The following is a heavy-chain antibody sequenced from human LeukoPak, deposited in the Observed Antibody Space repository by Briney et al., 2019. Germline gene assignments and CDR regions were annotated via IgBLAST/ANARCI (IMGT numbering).Heavy chain of an antibody. CDR1: GGSFSGYY. CDR3: ARLIVVVPAANFDY. Sequence: SETLSLTCAVYGGSFSGYYWCWIRQPPGKGLEWIGEINHSGSTNYNPSLKSRVTISVDTSKNQFSLKLSSVTAADTAVYYCARLIVVVPAANFDYWGQGTLVTVSS. D-gene: IGHD2-2*01. J-gene: IGHJ4*02. CDR2: INHSGST. V-gene: IGHV4-34*01.